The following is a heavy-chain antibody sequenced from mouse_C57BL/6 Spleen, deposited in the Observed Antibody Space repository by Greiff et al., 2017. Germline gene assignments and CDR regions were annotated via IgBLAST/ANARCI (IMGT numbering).Heavy chain of an antibody. CDR3: ARDYGSSYPNWYFDV. J-gene: IGHJ1*03. CDR2: INPNNGGT. Sequence: EVQLQQPGAELVKPGASVKLSCKASGYTFTSYWMHWVKQSHGKSLEWIGDINPNNGGTIYNQKFKGKATLTVDKSSSTAYMELRSLTSEDTAVYYCARDYGSSYPNWYFDVWGTGTTVTVSS. D-gene: IGHD1-1*01. CDR1: GYTFTSYW. V-gene: IGHV1-18*01.